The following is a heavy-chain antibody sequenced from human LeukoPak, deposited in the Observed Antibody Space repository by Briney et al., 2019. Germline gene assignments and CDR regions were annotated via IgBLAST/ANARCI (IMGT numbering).Heavy chain of an antibody. CDR3: ARDLTGKYYIAY. J-gene: IGHJ4*02. V-gene: IGHV3-30*03. D-gene: IGHD2-8*02. Sequence: PGRSLRLSCTVSGFPFNDYVIHWVRQAPGKGLEWVAVTSADERIKIYNDSVRGRFTISRDNSKNTQYLQMNSLRVEDTAVYYCARDLTGKYYIAYWGQGTLVTVSS. CDR1: GFPFNDYV. CDR2: TSADERIK.